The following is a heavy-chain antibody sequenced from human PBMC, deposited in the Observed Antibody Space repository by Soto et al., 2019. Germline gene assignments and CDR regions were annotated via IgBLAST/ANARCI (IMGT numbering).Heavy chain of an antibody. Sequence: PGGSLGLSCAASGFTFSSYGMQWVRQAPGKGLEWVAVISYDGSNKYYADSVKGRFTISRDNSKNTLYLQMNSLRAEDTAVYYCAKDLPYYYDSSGYYSPHDAFDIWGQGTMVTVSS. CDR3: AKDLPYYYDSSGYYSPHDAFDI. CDR1: GFTFSSYG. CDR2: ISYDGSNK. D-gene: IGHD3-22*01. J-gene: IGHJ3*02. V-gene: IGHV3-30*18.